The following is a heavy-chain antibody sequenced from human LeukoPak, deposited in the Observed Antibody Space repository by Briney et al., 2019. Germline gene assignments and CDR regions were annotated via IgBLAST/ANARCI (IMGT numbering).Heavy chain of an antibody. D-gene: IGHD7-27*01. Sequence: GGSLRLSCAASGFTFSSYAMSWVRQAPEKGLEWVSTISGSGGGTYYADSVKGRFTISRDNSKNTLYLQMNSLRAEDTAVYYCARDLLTSHWGQGTLVTVSSGMDVWGQGTTVTVSS. J-gene: IGHJ6*02. CDR3: ARDLLTSHWGQGTLVTVSSGMDV. V-gene: IGHV3-23*01. CDR1: GFTFSSYA. CDR2: ISGSGGGT.